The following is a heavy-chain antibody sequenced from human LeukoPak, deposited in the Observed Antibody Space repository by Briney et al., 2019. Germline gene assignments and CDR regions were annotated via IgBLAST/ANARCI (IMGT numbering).Heavy chain of an antibody. CDR3: TTGTWIQLWLPDY. V-gene: IGHV3-15*01. CDR1: GFTFSNAC. Sequence: GGSLRLSCAASGFTFSNACMTWARQAPGKGLEWVGHIKSKTDGGTTDFAAPVKGRFTISRDDSKNTLFLQMNSLKTEDTAVYYCTTGTWIQLWLPDYWGQGTLVTVSS. CDR2: IKSKTDGGTT. D-gene: IGHD5-18*01. J-gene: IGHJ4*02.